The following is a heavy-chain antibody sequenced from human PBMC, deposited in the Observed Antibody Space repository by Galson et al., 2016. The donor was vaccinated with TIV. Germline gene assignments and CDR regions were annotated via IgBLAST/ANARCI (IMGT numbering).Heavy chain of an antibody. D-gene: IGHD2-21*01. J-gene: IGHJ4*02. CDR2: IDPNGGNA. CDR1: GFSFTASY. V-gene: IGHV1-46*01. CDR3: VGVITADQAFDS. Sequence: SVKVSCKASGFSFTASYIHWVRQAPGQGLEWMGIIDPNGGNASYAQKFQGRVTLTSDTSTTTAYLELNSLRSDDTAIFYWVGVITADQAFDSWGQGTLVTVSS.